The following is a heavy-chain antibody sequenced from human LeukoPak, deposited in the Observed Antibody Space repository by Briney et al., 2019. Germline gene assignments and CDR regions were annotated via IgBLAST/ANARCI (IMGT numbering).Heavy chain of an antibody. D-gene: IGHD6-19*01. CDR2: IWYDGSNK. CDR3: ARWIAVAGTYYYGMDV. CDR1: GFTFSSYG. V-gene: IGHV3-33*01. Sequence: PGRSLRLSCAASGFTFSSYGMHWVRQAPVKGLEWVAVIWYDGSNKYYADSVKGRFTISRDNSKNTLYLQMNSLRAEDTAVYYCARWIAVAGTYYYGMDVWGKGTTVTVSS. J-gene: IGHJ6*04.